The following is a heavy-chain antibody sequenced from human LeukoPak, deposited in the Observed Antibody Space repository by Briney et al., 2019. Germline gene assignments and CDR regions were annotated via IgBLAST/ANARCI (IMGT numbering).Heavy chain of an antibody. Sequence: PSETLSLTCTVSGGSISSYYWSWIRQPAGKGLEWIGRIYTSGSTNYNPSLKSRVTMSVDTSKNQFSLKLSSVTAADTAVYYCARQTSYYYYGSGSYGYWGQGTLVTVSS. CDR1: GGSISSYY. CDR3: ARQTSYYYYGSGSYGY. J-gene: IGHJ4*02. V-gene: IGHV4-4*07. D-gene: IGHD3-10*01. CDR2: IYTSGST.